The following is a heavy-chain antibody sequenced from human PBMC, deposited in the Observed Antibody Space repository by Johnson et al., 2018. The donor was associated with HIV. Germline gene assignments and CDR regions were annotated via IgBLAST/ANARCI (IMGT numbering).Heavy chain of an antibody. D-gene: IGHD2-15*01. Sequence: QVQLVESGGGLVQPGGSLRLSCGASGFTFDDYAMHWVRQAPGKGLEWVAFIRYDGSNKYYADSVKGRFTISRDNSKNTLYLQMNSLRAEDTAVYYCAKDNIVVVSRDAFDIWGQGTSVTVSS. CDR3: AKDNIVVVSRDAFDI. CDR1: GFTFDDYA. CDR2: IRYDGSNK. J-gene: IGHJ3*02. V-gene: IGHV3-30*02.